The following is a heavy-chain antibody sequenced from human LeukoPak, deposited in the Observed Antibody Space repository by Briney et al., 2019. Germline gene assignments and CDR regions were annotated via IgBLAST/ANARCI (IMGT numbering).Heavy chain of an antibody. CDR2: IYYSGST. D-gene: IGHD5-18*01. CDR1: GGSISSYY. V-gene: IGHV4-59*01. CDR3: ARTTEGGYTYNYFYYYYMDV. J-gene: IGHJ6*03. Sequence: IRSETLSLTCTVSGGSISSYYWSWIRQPPGKGLEWIGYIYYSGSTNYNPSLKSRISISVDTSKNQFSLKLSSVTAADTAVYYCARTTEGGYTYNYFYYYYMDVWGKGTTVTISS.